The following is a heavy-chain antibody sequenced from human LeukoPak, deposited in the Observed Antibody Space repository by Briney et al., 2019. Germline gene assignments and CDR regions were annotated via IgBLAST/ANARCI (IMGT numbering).Heavy chain of an antibody. V-gene: IGHV4-30-4*08. J-gene: IGHJ5*02. CDR1: GGSISSGDYY. CDR2: IYYSGNT. D-gene: IGHD2-2*01. CDR3: ASTNCSSAGCYGANWFDP. Sequence: SQTLSLTCTVSGGSISSGDYYWSWIRQPPGKGLEWIGYIYYSGNTFHYNPSLKSRVNISVDTSKNQFSLRLSSVSAVDTAVYYCASTNCSSAGCYGANWFDPWGQGTLVTASS.